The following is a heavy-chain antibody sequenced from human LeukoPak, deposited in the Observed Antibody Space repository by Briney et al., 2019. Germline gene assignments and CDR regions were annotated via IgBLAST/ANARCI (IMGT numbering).Heavy chain of an antibody. Sequence: GGSLRLFCAASGFTFSSYGMHWVRQAPGKGLEWVAIIWYDGSNKYYADSVKGRFTISRDNSKNTLYLQMNSLRAEDTAVYYCARDWELTPDYWGRGTLVTVSS. CDR3: ARDWELTPDY. CDR1: GFTFSSYG. D-gene: IGHD1-7*01. CDR2: IWYDGSNK. J-gene: IGHJ4*02. V-gene: IGHV3-33*01.